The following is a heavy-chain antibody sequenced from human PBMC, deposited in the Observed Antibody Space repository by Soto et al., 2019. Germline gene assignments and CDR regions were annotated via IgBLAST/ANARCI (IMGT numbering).Heavy chain of an antibody. J-gene: IGHJ3*01. D-gene: IGHD5-12*01. CDR3: VREGRGYFDF. V-gene: IGHV3-23*01. CDR1: GFIFTTYA. CDR2: IGGRGNSA. Sequence: PRLSCAHTGFIFTTYAINWVRQAPGKGLEWVSVIGGRGNSAYYADSVQGRFTISRDNSKNTLSLQMSSLTADDTAIYYCVREGRGYFDFWGRGTMVTVSS.